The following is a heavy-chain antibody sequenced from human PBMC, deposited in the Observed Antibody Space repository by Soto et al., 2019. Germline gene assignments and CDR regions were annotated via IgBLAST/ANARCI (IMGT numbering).Heavy chain of an antibody. Sequence: GGSLRLSCAAPGFTFSSYAMSWVRQAPGKGLEWVSAISGSGGSTYYADSVKGRFTISRDNSKNTLYLQMNSLRAEDTAVYYCAKNLRSSVAGSYGMDVWGQGTTVTVSS. J-gene: IGHJ6*02. V-gene: IGHV3-23*01. D-gene: IGHD6-19*01. CDR1: GFTFSSYA. CDR2: ISGSGGST. CDR3: AKNLRSSVAGSYGMDV.